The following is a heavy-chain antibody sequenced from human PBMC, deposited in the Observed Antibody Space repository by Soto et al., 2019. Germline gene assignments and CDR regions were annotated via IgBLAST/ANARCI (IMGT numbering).Heavy chain of an antibody. V-gene: IGHV3-64*04. Sequence: XGGSLRLSCSASGFTFSSYAMHWVRQAPGKGLEYVSAISSNGGSTYYADSVEGRFTISRDNSKNTLYLQMNSLRAEDTAVYYCAKTWGDITIFGVVLTNYYYYGMDVWGQGTTVTVSS. CDR3: AKTWGDITIFGVVLTNYYYYGMDV. J-gene: IGHJ6*02. CDR2: ISSNGGST. D-gene: IGHD3-3*01. CDR1: GFTFSSYA.